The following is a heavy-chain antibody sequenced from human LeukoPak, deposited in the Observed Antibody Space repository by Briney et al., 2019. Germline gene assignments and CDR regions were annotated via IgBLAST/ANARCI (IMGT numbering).Heavy chain of an antibody. V-gene: IGHV3-7*03. CDR3: ARGLRWVDY. D-gene: IGHD4-23*01. CDR2: INQDGSGK. J-gene: IGHJ4*02. Sequence: GGSLRLSCAASGFAFSNDWMNWVRRAPGQGLEWVANINQDGSGKYYVDSVKGRFTISRDNAKNSLFLQMNSLRAEDTAVYYCARGLRWVDYWGQGTLVTVSS. CDR1: GFAFSNDW.